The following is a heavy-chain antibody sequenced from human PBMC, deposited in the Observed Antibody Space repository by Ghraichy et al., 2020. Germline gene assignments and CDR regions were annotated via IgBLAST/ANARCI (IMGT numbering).Heavy chain of an antibody. CDR2: ISAYHGNT. CDR3: GGFSPNDAFDL. Sequence: ASVKVSCKASGYTFTNFGITWVRQAPGQGLEWMGWISAYHGNTNYAQNFQGRVAMTTDTSTSTAYMELRGLRSDDTATYDVGGFSPNDAFDLWGQGTMVTVSS. V-gene: IGHV1-18*01. J-gene: IGHJ3*01. CDR1: GYTFTNFG. D-gene: IGHD2-15*01.